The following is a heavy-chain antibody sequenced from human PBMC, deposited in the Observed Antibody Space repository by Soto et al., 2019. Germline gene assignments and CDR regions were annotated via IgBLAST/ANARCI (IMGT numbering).Heavy chain of an antibody. J-gene: IGHJ6*02. V-gene: IGHV3-11*01. D-gene: IGHD4-4*01. CDR1: GFTCSDDY. Sequence: PGGSLTLSCAASGFTCSDDYMSWIRQARGKELEWVSYIISSGSTIYYAASVKGRFTISRDNAKNSLYLQMNSLRAEDTAVYYCASDRSSNPLYWYYGMDVCVQGRTVTVSS. CDR3: ASDRSSNPLYWYYGMDV. CDR2: IISSGSTI.